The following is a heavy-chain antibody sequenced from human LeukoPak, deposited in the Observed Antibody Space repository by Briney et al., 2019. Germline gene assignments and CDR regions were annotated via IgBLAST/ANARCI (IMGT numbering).Heavy chain of an antibody. D-gene: IGHD3-10*01. CDR3: ATSFGATRGY. CDR2: INTDGSST. V-gene: IGHV3-74*01. J-gene: IGHJ4*02. CDR1: GFTFSSYW. Sequence: GGSLRLSCAASGFTFSSYWMHWVHQAPGKGLVWVSRINTDGSSTSHADSVKGRFTISRDNGKNSLYLQMNSPRAEDTAVYYCATSFGATRGYWGQGTLVTVSS.